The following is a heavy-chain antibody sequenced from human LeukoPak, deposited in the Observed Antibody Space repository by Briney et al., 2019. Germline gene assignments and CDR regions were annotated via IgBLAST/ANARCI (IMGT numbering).Heavy chain of an antibody. D-gene: IGHD2-15*01. CDR3: ARDRCSGGSCYYYYYYGMDV. J-gene: IGHJ6*02. Sequence: ASVKVSCKASGGTFSSYAISWVRQAPGQGLEWMGRIIPILGIANYAQKFQGRVTMTTDTSTSTAYMELRSLRSDDTAVYYCARDRCSGGSCYYYYYYGMDVWGQGTTVTVSS. CDR2: IIPILGIA. V-gene: IGHV1-69*04. CDR1: GGTFSSYA.